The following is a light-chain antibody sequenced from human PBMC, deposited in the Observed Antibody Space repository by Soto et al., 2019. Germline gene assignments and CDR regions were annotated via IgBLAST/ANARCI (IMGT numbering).Light chain of an antibody. CDR2: AVT. V-gene: IGLV2-14*01. CDR3: SSYTSSSTL. J-gene: IGLJ1*01. CDR1: SSDVGGYNY. Sequence: QSVLTQPASVSGCPGQSITISCTGTSSDVGGYNYVSWYQQHPGKAPKLMIYAVTDRPSGVSSRFSGSKSGNTASLTISGLQAEDEADYYCSSYTSSSTLFGTGTKSPS.